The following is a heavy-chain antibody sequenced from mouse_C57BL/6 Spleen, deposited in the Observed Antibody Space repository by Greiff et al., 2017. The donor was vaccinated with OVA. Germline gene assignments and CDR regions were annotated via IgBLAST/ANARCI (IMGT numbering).Heavy chain of an antibody. CDR3: ARKEYDGYPGMDY. D-gene: IGHD2-3*01. CDR2: INPNNGGT. J-gene: IGHJ4*01. CDR1: GYTFTDYN. Sequence: VQLQQSGPELVKPGASVKIPCKASGYTFTDYNMDWVKQSHGKSLEWIGDINPNNGGTIYNQKFKGKATLTVDKSSSTADMELRSLTSEDTAVYYCARKEYDGYPGMDYWGQGTSVTVSS. V-gene: IGHV1-18*01.